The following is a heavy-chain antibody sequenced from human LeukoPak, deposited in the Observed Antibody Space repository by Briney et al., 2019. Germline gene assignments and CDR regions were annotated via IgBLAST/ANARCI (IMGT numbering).Heavy chain of an antibody. CDR2: ISYSGST. J-gene: IGHJ4*02. D-gene: IGHD1-14*01. CDR3: ASGTYVTLFF. CDR1: GGSISGYY. V-gene: IGHV4-59*01. Sequence: PSETLSLTCTVSGGSISGYYWTWIRQPPGKGLEWIGYISYSGSTNYNPSLQSRVTMSVDSSKKQFSLQLSTVTAADTATYYCASGTYVTLFFWGQGTLVPVSS.